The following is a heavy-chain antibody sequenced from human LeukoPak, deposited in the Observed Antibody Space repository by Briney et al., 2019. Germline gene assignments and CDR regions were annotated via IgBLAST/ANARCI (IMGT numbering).Heavy chain of an antibody. V-gene: IGHV3-9*01. D-gene: IGHD1-26*01. CDR3: AKVGGASFDY. CDR1: GFTFDDYA. Sequence: GGSLRLSCAASGFTFDDYAMHWVRQAPGKGLEWVSGISWNSGSIGYADSVKGRFTISRDNAKNSLYLQMNSLRAEDTAVYYCAKVGGASFDYWGQGTLVTVSS. J-gene: IGHJ4*02. CDR2: ISWNSGSI.